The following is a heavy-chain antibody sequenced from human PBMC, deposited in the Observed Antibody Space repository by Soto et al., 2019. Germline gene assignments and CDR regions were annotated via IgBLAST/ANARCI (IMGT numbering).Heavy chain of an antibody. Sequence: HVQLVQSGTEVKKPGASVRVSCMVSGYPFTTYYIHWVRQAPGQGLEWMGWIDPRSGGTVYEQKFQGRVTMTRDTSISTVYMDLSGLTSYDTALYYCATDDYGIFPYWGQGSLVTVSS. J-gene: IGHJ4*02. CDR2: IDPRSGGT. CDR1: GYPFTTYY. V-gene: IGHV1-2*02. CDR3: ATDDYGIFPY. D-gene: IGHD3-10*01.